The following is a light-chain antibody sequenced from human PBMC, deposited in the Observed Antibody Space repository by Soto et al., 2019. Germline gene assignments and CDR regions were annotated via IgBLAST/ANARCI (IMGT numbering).Light chain of an antibody. CDR2: KAS. J-gene: IGKJ1*01. V-gene: IGKV1-5*03. CDR1: QTISSW. Sequence: DIQITQSPATLSGSVGDRVTITCRASQTISSWLAWYQQKPGKAPKLLIYKASTLKSGVPSRFSGSGSGTEFTLTISSLQPDDFATYYCQQYKSYWTFGQGTKVDIK. CDR3: QQYKSYWT.